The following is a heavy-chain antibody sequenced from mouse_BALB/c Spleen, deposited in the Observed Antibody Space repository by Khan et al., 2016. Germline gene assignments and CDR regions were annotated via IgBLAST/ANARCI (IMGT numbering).Heavy chain of an antibody. CDR1: GFSLSRYS. CDR2: IWGGGRT. D-gene: IGHD2-2*01. CDR3: TRKYGYYDAMDY. Sequence: QVQLMQSGPGLVAPSQSLSITYTVSGFSLSRYSVHWVRQPPGKGLEWLGMIWGGGRTDYNSALKTRLSISKDNTKSQVFLKVNSQQTDDTAFYYCTRKYGYYDAMDYWGQGTSVTVSS. V-gene: IGHV2-6-4*01. J-gene: IGHJ4*01.